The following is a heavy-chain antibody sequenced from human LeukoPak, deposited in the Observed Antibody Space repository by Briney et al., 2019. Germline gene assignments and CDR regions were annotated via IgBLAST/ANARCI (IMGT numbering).Heavy chain of an antibody. Sequence: PGGSLRLSCAASGFTFSIYGMTWVRQAPGKGLEWVSTIRDSGSTTYYADSVKGRFTISRDNSKNTLYLQMNSLRAEDTAVYYCAKNSYYDSSGYSDYWGQGTLVTVSS. CDR2: IRDSGSTT. CDR1: GFTFSIYG. J-gene: IGHJ4*02. D-gene: IGHD3-22*01. CDR3: AKNSYYDSSGYSDY. V-gene: IGHV3-23*01.